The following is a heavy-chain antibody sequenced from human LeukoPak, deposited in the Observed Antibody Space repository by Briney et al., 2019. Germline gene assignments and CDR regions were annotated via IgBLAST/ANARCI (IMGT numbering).Heavy chain of an antibody. J-gene: IGHJ4*02. Sequence: GAALEISCKGSGYIFTSYWISWVRQMPGKGLEWRGRIDPSDSYTNYSPSFQGHVTISADKSISTAYLQWSSLKASDTAMYYCARHAGWVDYFDYWGQGTLVTVSS. CDR1: GYIFTSYW. CDR3: ARHAGWVDYFDY. CDR2: IDPSDSYT. D-gene: IGHD3-16*01. V-gene: IGHV5-10-1*01.